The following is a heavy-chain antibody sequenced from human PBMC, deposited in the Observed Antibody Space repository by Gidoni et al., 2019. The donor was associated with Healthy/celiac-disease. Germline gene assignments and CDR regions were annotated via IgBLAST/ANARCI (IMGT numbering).Heavy chain of an antibody. Sequence: QVQLVQSGAEVKKPGSSGKVSCKASGDTFTSYAISWVRQAPGQGLGWMGGIIPILGTANNAQKFQGRVTITADESTSTAYMELSSLRSEDTAVYYCARERYSNYGDFDYWGQGTLVTVSS. J-gene: IGHJ4*02. CDR3: ARERYSNYGDFDY. CDR1: GDTFTSYA. CDR2: IIPILGTA. D-gene: IGHD4-4*01. V-gene: IGHV1-69*01.